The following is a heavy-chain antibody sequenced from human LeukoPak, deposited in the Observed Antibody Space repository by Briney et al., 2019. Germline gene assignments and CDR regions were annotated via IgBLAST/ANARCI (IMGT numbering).Heavy chain of an antibody. J-gene: IGHJ3*02. D-gene: IGHD2-2*01. CDR3: ARDPAVGGGPPNAFDI. Sequence: GASVKVSCKASGGTFSSYAISWVRPAPGQGLEWMGGIIPIFGTANYAQKFQGRVTITTDESTSTAYMELSSLRSEDTAVYYCARDPAVGGGPPNAFDIWGQGTMVTVSS. V-gene: IGHV1-69*05. CDR2: IIPIFGTA. CDR1: GGTFSSYA.